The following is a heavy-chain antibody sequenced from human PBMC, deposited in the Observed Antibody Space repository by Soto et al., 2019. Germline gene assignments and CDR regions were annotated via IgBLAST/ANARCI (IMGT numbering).Heavy chain of an antibody. CDR1: GFTFSSYS. D-gene: IGHD2-15*01. V-gene: IGHV3-21*01. J-gene: IGHJ4*02. CDR3: ALYCSGVGCTHPLTAR. CDR2: ISSSSSYI. Sequence: VSLRLSCAASGFTFSSYSTNWVRQAPGKGLEWVSSISSSSSYIYYADSVKGRFTISRDNAKNSLYLQMNSLSAEDTAVYYWALYCSGVGCTHPLTARWARGTLAPVS.